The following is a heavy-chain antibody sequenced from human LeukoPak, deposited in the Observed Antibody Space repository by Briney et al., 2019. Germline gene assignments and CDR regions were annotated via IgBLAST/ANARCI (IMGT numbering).Heavy chain of an antibody. Sequence: GGSLRLSCAAPGFTFSSYGMHWVRQAPGKGLEWVAVIWYDGSNKYYADSVKGRFTISRDNSKNTLYLQMNSLRAEDTAVYYCARDAGYDGDYVGGGLDYWGQGTLVTVSS. D-gene: IGHD4-17*01. CDR2: IWYDGSNK. V-gene: IGHV3-33*01. CDR3: ARDAGYDGDYVGGGLDY. CDR1: GFTFSSYG. J-gene: IGHJ4*02.